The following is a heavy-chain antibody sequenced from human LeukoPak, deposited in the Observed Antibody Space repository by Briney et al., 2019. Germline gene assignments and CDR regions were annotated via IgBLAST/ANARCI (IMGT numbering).Heavy chain of an antibody. D-gene: IGHD6-19*01. CDR2: ISGSGGST. Sequence: GGSLRLSCAASGFTFSSYWMNWVRQVPGKGLVWISAISGSGGSTYYVDSVKGRFTISRDNSKNTLYLQMNSLRVEDTAVYYCAKLPVAGLYFDYWGQGTLVTVSS. CDR1: GFTFSSYW. J-gene: IGHJ4*02. V-gene: IGHV3-23*01. CDR3: AKLPVAGLYFDY.